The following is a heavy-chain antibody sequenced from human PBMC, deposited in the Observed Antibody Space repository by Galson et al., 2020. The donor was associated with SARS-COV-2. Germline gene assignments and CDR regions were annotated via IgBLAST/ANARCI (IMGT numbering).Heavy chain of an antibody. J-gene: IGHJ3*02. Sequence: SETLSLTCTVSDQYISSGYFWGWIRQPPGKGLEWIGSVYHSGSTYYNPSLESRITISVDTSRNQFSLKVRSVTAADTAVFYCVRGQGVNHLRTAFDIWGQGTMVAVSS. CDR2: VYHSGST. V-gene: IGHV4-38-2*02. CDR3: VRGQGVNHLRTAFDI. D-gene: IGHD2-8*01. CDR1: DQYISSGYF.